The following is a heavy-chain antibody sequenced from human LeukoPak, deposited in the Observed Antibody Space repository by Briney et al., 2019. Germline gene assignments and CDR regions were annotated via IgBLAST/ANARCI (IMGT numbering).Heavy chain of an antibody. J-gene: IGHJ6*03. Sequence: GGSLRLSCAASGFTFSSYAMHWVRQAPGKGLEWVAVISYDGSNKYYADSVKGRFTISRDNSKNTLYLQMNSLRAEDTAVYYCARDLYGDYSYYYYYMDVWGKGTTVTVSS. CDR3: ARDLYGDYSYYYYYMDV. V-gene: IGHV3-30*04. CDR1: GFTFSSYA. CDR2: ISYDGSNK. D-gene: IGHD4-17*01.